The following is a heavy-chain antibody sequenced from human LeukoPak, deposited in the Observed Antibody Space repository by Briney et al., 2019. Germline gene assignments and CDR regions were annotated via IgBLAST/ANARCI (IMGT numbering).Heavy chain of an antibody. D-gene: IGHD2-15*01. J-gene: IGHJ4*02. CDR1: GGSIRSYY. CDR3: ARDRRSGEDSNF. CDR2: IYYSGST. Sequence: SETLSLTCTVSGGSIRSYYWSWIRQPPGKGLEWIGYIYYSGSTNYNPSLKSRVTISVDTSKNQFYLKLSSVTAADTAAYYCARDRRSGEDSNFWGQGTLVTVSS. V-gene: IGHV4-59*01.